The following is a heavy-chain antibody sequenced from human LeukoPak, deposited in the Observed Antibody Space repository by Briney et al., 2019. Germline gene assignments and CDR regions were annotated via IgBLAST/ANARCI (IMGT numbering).Heavy chain of an antibody. CDR1: GYTLTELS. V-gene: IGHV1-2*02. CDR3: ARGAYCGGDCYSLWFDP. D-gene: IGHD2-21*01. CDR2: INPNSGGT. J-gene: IGHJ5*02. Sequence: ASVKLSCKVSGYTLTELSMHWVRQAPGQGLEWMGWINPNSGGTNYAQKFQGRVTMTRDTSISTAYMELSRLRSDDTAVYYCARGAYCGGDCYSLWFDPWGQGTLVTVSS.